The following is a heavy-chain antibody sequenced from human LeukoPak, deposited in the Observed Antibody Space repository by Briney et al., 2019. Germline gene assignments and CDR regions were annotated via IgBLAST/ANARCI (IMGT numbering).Heavy chain of an antibody. CDR3: ARDYKHDYDLGY. CDR2: IEQDGSEK. D-gene: IGHD3-3*01. J-gene: IGHJ4*02. CDR1: GFTFSSYW. V-gene: IGHV3-7*01. Sequence: GGSLRLSCAASGFTFSSYWMSWVRQAPGKGLQWVANIEQDGSEKYYVDSVKGRFTISRDDAKNSLYLQMNSLRAEDTAVYYCARDYKHDYDLGYWGQGTLVTVSS.